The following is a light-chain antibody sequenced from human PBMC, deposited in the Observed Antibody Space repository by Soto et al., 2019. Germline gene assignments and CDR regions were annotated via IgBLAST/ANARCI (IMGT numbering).Light chain of an antibody. J-gene: IGLJ1*01. CDR2: EVT. CDR3: RSYAGSDNPYV. V-gene: IGLV2-8*01. Sequence: QSVLTQPPSASGSPGQSVTISCTGTSGDVGGYDYVSWYQQHPGKAPKLMIYEVTKRPLGVPDRFSGSKSGNTASLTVSGLQAEHEADYYCRSYAGSDNPYVFGTGTKVTVL. CDR1: SGDVGGYDY.